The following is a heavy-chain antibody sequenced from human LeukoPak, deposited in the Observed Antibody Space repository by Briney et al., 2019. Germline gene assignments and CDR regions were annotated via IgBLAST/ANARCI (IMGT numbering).Heavy chain of an antibody. V-gene: IGHV3-23*01. CDR3: AKAAGYSYDYYFDY. Sequence: PGGSLRLSCAASGFTVSSNYMSWVRQAPGKGLEWVSGISGSGDSTYYADSVKGRFTISRDNSKNTPYLQMNSLRAEDTAVYYCAKAAGYSYDYYFDYWGQGTLVTVSS. J-gene: IGHJ4*02. D-gene: IGHD5-18*01. CDR1: GFTVSSNY. CDR2: ISGSGDST.